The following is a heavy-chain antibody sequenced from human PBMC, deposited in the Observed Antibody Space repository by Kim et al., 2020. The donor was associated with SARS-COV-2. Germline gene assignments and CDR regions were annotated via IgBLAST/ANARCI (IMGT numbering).Heavy chain of an antibody. Sequence: AQEVQGRVTITADKSTSTAYLELSSLRSEDTAVYYCARVVPSHRGASFDYWGQGTLVTVSS. D-gene: IGHD2-2*01. V-gene: IGHV1-69*04. J-gene: IGHJ4*02. CDR3: ARVVPSHRGASFDY.